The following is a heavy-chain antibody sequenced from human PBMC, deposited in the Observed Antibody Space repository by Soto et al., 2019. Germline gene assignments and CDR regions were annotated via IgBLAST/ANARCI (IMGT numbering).Heavy chain of an antibody. Sequence: SETLSLTCTVSGGSISSYYWSWIRQPPGKGLEWIGYIYYSGSTNYNPSLKSRVTISVDTSKNQFFLKLSSVTAADTAVYYCARESWSYYESSFDYWGQGTLVTVSS. V-gene: IGHV4-59*01. CDR2: IYYSGST. CDR1: GGSISSYY. CDR3: ARESWSYYESSFDY. D-gene: IGHD1-26*01. J-gene: IGHJ4*02.